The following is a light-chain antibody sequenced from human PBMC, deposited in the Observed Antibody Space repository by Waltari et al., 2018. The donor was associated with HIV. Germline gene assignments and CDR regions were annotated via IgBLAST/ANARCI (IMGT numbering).Light chain of an antibody. CDR2: GKN. CDR3: NSRDSSGNHLWVV. CDR1: SLRSYY. V-gene: IGLV3-19*01. Sequence: SSELTQDPAVSVALGQTVRITCQGDSLRSYYASWYQQKPGQAPVLVIYGKNNRPSGIPDRFSGSSSGNTASLTITGAQAEDEADYYCNSRDSSGNHLWVVFGGGTKLTVL. J-gene: IGLJ2*01.